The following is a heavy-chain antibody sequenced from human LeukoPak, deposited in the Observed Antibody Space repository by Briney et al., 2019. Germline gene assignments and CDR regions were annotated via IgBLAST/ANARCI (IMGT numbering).Heavy chain of an antibody. CDR1: GFTVSTNF. CDR2: LFIAGNT. D-gene: IGHD2/OR15-2a*01. V-gene: IGHV3-53*01. J-gene: IGHJ5*02. CDR3: ARYSTSYGWLDP. Sequence: GGSLRLSCVASGFTVSTNFMSWVRQAPGKGLEWVSGLFIAGNTDYVDSVKGRFTISRDNSKNTLYLQMNSLRAEDTAAYYCARYSTSYGWLDPWGQGTLVTVSS.